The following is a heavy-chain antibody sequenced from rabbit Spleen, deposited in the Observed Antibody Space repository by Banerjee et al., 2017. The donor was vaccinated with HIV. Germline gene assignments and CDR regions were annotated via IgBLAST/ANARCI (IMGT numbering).Heavy chain of an antibody. J-gene: IGHJ3*01. Sequence: QEQLVETGGGLVQPGGSLTLSCKASGFDLSNYYYMCWVRQAPGKGLEWIACIDTGSSGFTYFASWAKGRFTISKTSSTTVTLQMTSLTAADTATYFCARDTSSSFSSYGMDLWGQGTLVTVS. CDR2: IDTGSSGFT. CDR3: ARDTSSSFSSYGMDL. D-gene: IGHD1-1*01. CDR1: GFDLSNYYY. V-gene: IGHV1S45*01.